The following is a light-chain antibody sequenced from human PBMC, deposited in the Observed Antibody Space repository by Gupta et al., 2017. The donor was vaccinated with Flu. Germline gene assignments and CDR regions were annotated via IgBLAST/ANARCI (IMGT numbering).Light chain of an antibody. V-gene: IGKV3-20*01. CDR3: QQYDRLFT. CDR1: QSISSNF. Sequence: EIVLTQSPDTLSLSPGERATLSCRASQSISSNFLAWYQHKPGQAPRLLIYGASSRAAGIPDRFSGSGSGTDFTLTISSLEPEDFAVYYCQQYDRLFTFGPGTKVDIE. J-gene: IGKJ3*01. CDR2: GAS.